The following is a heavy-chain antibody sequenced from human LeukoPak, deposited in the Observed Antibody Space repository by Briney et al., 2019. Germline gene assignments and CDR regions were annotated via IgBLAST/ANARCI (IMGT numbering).Heavy chain of an antibody. CDR2: ISAYNGDT. CDR3: VRDRGCTGGSCYSVYYYYGMDV. CDR1: GHTFTTYG. J-gene: IGHJ6*02. D-gene: IGHD2-15*01. Sequence: ASVKVSCKASGHTFTTYGVSWVRQAPGQGLAWMGWISAYNGDTNQAHNLQGRVTMTTDTSTNTAYMELRGLTSDDTAVYYCVRDRGCTGGSCYSVYYYYGMDVWGQGTTVTVSS. V-gene: IGHV1-18*01.